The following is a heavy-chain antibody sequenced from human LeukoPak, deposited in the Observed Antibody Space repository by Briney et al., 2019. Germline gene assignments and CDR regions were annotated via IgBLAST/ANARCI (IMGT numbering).Heavy chain of an antibody. D-gene: IGHD6-19*01. CDR2: ITGRGDNT. V-gene: IGHV3-23*01. Sequence: GGSLRLSCAASGFTFSSNHMSWVRHAPGKGLEWVSGITGRGDNTYYTESVKGRFTISRDNSKNTLYLEMNSLRAEDTAVYYCAKYLAGGWSYIDCWGQGTLVTVSS. J-gene: IGHJ4*02. CDR3: AKYLAGGWSYIDC. CDR1: GFTFSSNH.